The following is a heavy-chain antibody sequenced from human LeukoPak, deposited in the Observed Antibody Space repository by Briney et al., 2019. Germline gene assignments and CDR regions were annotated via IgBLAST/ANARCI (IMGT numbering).Heavy chain of an antibody. CDR1: GFSFSSYA. D-gene: IGHD3-16*01. V-gene: IGHV3-23*01. Sequence: PGGSLRLSCAASGFSFSSYAMSWVRQAPGKGLEWISAISGSGGRTYYADSVKGRFTISRDNSKNTLYLQMNSLRAEDTAVYSCAKDLSETYVFDYWGQGTLVTVSS. J-gene: IGHJ4*02. CDR3: AKDLSETYVFDY. CDR2: ISGSGGRT.